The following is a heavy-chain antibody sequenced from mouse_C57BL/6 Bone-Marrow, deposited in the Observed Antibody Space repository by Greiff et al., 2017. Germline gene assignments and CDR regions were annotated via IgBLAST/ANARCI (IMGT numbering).Heavy chain of an antibody. CDR2: IDPSDSET. J-gene: IGHJ4*01. V-gene: IGHV1-52*01. CDR3: ARNGYLYAMDY. D-gene: IGHD1-2*01. Sequence: QVQLQQPGAELVRPGSSVKLSCKASGYTFTSYWMHWVKQRPIQGLEWIGNIDPSDSETHYNQKFKDKATLTVDKSSSTAYMQLSSLTSEDSAVYYWARNGYLYAMDYWGQGTSVTVSS. CDR1: GYTFTSYW.